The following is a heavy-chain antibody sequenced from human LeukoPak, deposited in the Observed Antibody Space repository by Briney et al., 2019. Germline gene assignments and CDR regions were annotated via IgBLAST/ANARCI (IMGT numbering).Heavy chain of an antibody. Sequence: PGGSLRLSCAASGFTFSSYSMNWVRQAPGKGLEWVSSISSSSSYIYYADSVKGRFTVSRDNAKNSLYLQMNSLRAEDTAVYYCASYSSGWYAPVIDYWGQGTLVIVSS. CDR2: ISSSSSYI. J-gene: IGHJ4*02. D-gene: IGHD6-19*01. CDR1: GFTFSSYS. V-gene: IGHV3-21*01. CDR3: ASYSSGWYAPVIDY.